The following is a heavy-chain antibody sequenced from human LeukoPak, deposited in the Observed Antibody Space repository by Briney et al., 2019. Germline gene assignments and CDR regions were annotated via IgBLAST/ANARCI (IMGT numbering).Heavy chain of an antibody. V-gene: IGHV3-64*01. Sequence: GGSLRLSCAASGFTFSSYAMHWVRQAPGKGLEYVSAISSNGGITYYANSVKGRFTISRDNSKNTLYLQMGSLRAEDMAVYYCARGSVIGEYFQLWGQGTLVTVSS. CDR3: ARGSVIGEYFQL. J-gene: IGHJ1*01. D-gene: IGHD2/OR15-2a*01. CDR2: ISSNGGIT. CDR1: GFTFSSYA.